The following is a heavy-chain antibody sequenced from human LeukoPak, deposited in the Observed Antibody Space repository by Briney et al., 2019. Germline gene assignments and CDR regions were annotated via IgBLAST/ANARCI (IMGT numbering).Heavy chain of an antibody. CDR2: INWNGGST. V-gene: IGHV3-20*04. Sequence: GGSLRLSCAASGFTFDDYGMSWVRQAPGKGLEWVSGINWNGGSTGYADSVKGRFTISGDNAKNSLYLQMNSLRAEDTALYYCAREYEIGYCSGGSCYSGYWGQGTLVTVSS. J-gene: IGHJ4*02. D-gene: IGHD2-15*01. CDR3: AREYEIGYCSGGSCYSGY. CDR1: GFTFDDYG.